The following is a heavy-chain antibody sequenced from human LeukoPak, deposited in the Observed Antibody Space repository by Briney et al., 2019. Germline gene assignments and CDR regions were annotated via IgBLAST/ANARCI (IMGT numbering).Heavy chain of an antibody. D-gene: IGHD2-15*01. CDR2: MNPNSGNT. J-gene: IGHJ6*03. Sequence: GASVKVSCKASGYTFTSYDINRVRQATGQGLEWMGWMNPNSGNTGYAQKFQGRVTMNRNTSISTAYMELSSLRSEDTAVYYCARGRRCSGGSCDYYYMDVWGKGTTVTDSS. V-gene: IGHV1-8*01. CDR1: GYTFTSYD. CDR3: ARGRRCSGGSCDYYYMDV.